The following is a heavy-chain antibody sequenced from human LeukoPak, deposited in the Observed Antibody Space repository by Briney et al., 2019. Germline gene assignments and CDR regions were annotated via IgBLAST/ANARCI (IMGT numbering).Heavy chain of an antibody. Sequence: PGGSLILSCAASGFTFSDYYMSWVRQAPGKGLEWISFIAGSGVNIFYADSVKGRFTISRDNAESSLYLQMNNLTQEDTAVYFCARDDAGGYKRYFYYGMDVWGQGTTVTVSS. J-gene: IGHJ6*02. CDR1: GFTFSDYY. CDR3: ARDDAGGYKRYFYYGMDV. V-gene: IGHV3-11*01. CDR2: IAGSGVNI. D-gene: IGHD6-19*01.